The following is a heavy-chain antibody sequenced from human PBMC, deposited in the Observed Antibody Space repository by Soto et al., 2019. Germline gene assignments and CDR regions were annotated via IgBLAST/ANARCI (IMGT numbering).Heavy chain of an antibody. CDR3: ARVNSSGWSWPLGGMDV. CDR2: IYHSGST. D-gene: IGHD6-19*01. V-gene: IGHV4-4*02. J-gene: IGHJ6*02. CDR1: GGSISRSNW. Sequence: QVQLQESGPGLVKPSGTLSLTCAVSGGSISRSNWWSWVRQPPGKGLEWIGEIYHSGSTNYNPSLKSRVTISVDKSKNQFSLKLSSVTAADTAVYYCARVNSSGWSWPLGGMDVWGQGTTVTVSS.